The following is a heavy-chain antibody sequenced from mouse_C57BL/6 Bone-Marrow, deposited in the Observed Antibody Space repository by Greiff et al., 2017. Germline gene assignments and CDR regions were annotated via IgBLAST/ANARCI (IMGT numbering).Heavy chain of an antibody. CDR1: GFNFKDDY. J-gene: IGHJ3*01. CDR2: IDPEDGDT. CDR3: TSDSFYYDYGARFAY. D-gene: IGHD2-4*01. V-gene: IGHV14-4*01. Sequence: VQLQQSGAELVRPGASVKLSCTASGFNFKDDYMHWVKQRPGQGLEWIGWIDPEDGDTEYSSKFQGKATLTADTSSNTAYLQLSSLTSEDTALYCWTSDSFYYDYGARFAYWGQGTLVTVSA.